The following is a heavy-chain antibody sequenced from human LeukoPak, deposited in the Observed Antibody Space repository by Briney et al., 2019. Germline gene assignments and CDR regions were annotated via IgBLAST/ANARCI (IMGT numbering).Heavy chain of an antibody. V-gene: IGHV4-59*01. Sequence: SETLSLTCTVSGGSISSYYWSWIRQPPGKGLEWIGYIYYSGSTNYNPSLKSRVTISVDTSKNQFSLKLSSVTAANTAVYYCARTYDFWSGYYRGEAYYFDYWGQGTLVTVSS. CDR3: ARTYDFWSGYYRGEAYYFDY. J-gene: IGHJ4*02. CDR1: GGSISSYY. D-gene: IGHD3-3*01. CDR2: IYYSGST.